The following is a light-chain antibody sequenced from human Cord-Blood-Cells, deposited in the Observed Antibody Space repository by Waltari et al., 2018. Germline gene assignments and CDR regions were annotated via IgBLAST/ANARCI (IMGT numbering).Light chain of an antibody. Sequence: EIVLTQSPATLSLSPGERATLPCRASQSVSSYLAWYQQKPGQAPRLLIYDASNRATGIPARFSGSGSGTDFTLTISSLEPEDFVVYYCQQRSNWPPFTFGPGTKVDIK. CDR3: QQRSNWPPFT. V-gene: IGKV3-11*01. J-gene: IGKJ3*01. CDR2: DAS. CDR1: QSVSSY.